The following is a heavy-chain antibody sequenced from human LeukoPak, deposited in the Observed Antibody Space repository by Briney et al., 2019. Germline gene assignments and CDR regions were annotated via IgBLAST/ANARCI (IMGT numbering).Heavy chain of an antibody. CDR3: ARAGGFFSPFGY. J-gene: IGHJ4*02. Sequence: SQTLSLTCTVSGGSISSGGYYWSWIRQHPGKGLEWIGYIYYSGSTYYNPSLKSRVTISVDTSKNQFSPKLSSVTAADTAVYYCARAGGFFSPFGYWGQGTLVTVSS. CDR2: IYYSGST. CDR1: GGSISSGGYY. D-gene: IGHD3-16*01. V-gene: IGHV4-31*03.